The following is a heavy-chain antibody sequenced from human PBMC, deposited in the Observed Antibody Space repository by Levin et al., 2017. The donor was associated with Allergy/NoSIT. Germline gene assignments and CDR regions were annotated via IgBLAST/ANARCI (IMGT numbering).Heavy chain of an antibody. CDR1: GFTFSSYS. D-gene: IGHD3-16*02. CDR2: ISSSSSTI. Sequence: PGGSLRLSCAASGFTFSSYSMNWVRQAPGKGLEWVSYISSSSSTIYYADSVKGRFTISRDNAKNSLYLQMNSLRDEDTAVYYCARDSYDYVWGSYRPEGFDYWGQGTLVTVSS. CDR3: ARDSYDYVWGSYRPEGFDY. J-gene: IGHJ4*02. V-gene: IGHV3-48*02.